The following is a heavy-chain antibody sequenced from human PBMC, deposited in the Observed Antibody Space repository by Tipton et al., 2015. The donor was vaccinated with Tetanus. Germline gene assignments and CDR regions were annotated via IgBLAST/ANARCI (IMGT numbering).Heavy chain of an antibody. CDR2: ISWNSGSI. J-gene: IGHJ6*02. CDR1: GFTFDDYA. CDR3: AKDTGVTPHYGMDV. V-gene: IGHV3-9*01. Sequence: SGFTFDDYAMHWVRQAPGKGLEWVSGISWNSGSIGYADSLKGRFTISRDNAKNSLYLQMNSLKTEDTALYYCAKDTGVTPHYGMDVWGQGTTVTVSS. D-gene: IGHD2-21*02.